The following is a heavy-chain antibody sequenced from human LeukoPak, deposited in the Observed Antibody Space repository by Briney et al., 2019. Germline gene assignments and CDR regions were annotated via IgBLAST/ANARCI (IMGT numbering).Heavy chain of an antibody. CDR1: GFTFGDHA. CDR3: ARGPIQLWIHNAMDV. J-gene: IGHJ6*02. Sequence: QAGGSLRLSCTGSGFTFGDHAMGWVRQAPGKGLEWVGFIRSKAYRGTTEYAASVKGRFTISGDDSASIAYLQMNSLRTEDTAVYYCARGPIQLWIHNAMDVWGQGTTVTVSS. D-gene: IGHD5-18*01. CDR2: IRSKAYRGTT. V-gene: IGHV3-49*04.